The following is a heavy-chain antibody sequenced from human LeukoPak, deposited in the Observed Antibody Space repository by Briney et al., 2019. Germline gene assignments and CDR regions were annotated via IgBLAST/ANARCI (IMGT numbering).Heavy chain of an antibody. CDR1: GFTFSSDW. D-gene: IGHD1-26*01. V-gene: IGHV3-7*01. J-gene: IGHJ4*02. CDR2: IKPDEGEK. Sequence: GGSLRLSCAASGFTFSSDWMIWVRQAPGKGLEWVANIKPDEGEKYYVDSVKGRFTVSRDNAKNSLYLQMNSLRAEDTAVYYCASEQSGNYYRPFDSWGQGTLVTVSS. CDR3: ASEQSGNYYRPFDS.